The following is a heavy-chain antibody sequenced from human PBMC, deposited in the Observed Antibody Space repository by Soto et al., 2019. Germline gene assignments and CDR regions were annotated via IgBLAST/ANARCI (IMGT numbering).Heavy chain of an antibody. D-gene: IGHD2-15*01. CDR3: ARGRYCSGGSRYCDY. V-gene: IGHV3-74*01. CDR1: GFTFSSYW. Sequence: PGGSLRLSCAASGFTFSSYWMHWVRQAPGKGLVWVSRINSDGSSTDYADSVKGRFTISRDNAKNTLYLQMNSLRAEDTAVYYCARGRYCSGGSRYCDYWGQGTLVTVSS. CDR2: INSDGSST. J-gene: IGHJ4*02.